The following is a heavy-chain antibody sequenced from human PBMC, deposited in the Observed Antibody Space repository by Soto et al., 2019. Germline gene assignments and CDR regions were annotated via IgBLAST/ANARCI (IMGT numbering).Heavy chain of an antibody. Sequence: QPGGSLRLSCAASGFAFSSHPMSWVRQAPERGLEWVSGISDGGDLTYNADSVKGRFTISRDNSKNILFLQMNSLRAEDTALYYCARRAFGSSRSFDLWGQGTMVTVSS. J-gene: IGHJ3*01. CDR1: GFAFSSHP. CDR2: ISDGGDLT. D-gene: IGHD6-6*01. CDR3: ARRAFGSSRSFDL. V-gene: IGHV3-23*01.